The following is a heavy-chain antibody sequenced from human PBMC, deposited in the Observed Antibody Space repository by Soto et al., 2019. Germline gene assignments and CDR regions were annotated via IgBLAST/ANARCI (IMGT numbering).Heavy chain of an antibody. CDR3: AKEGWIDP. J-gene: IGHJ5*02. V-gene: IGHV3-43*01. CDR1: GFTFDDYT. CDR2: IRWDGGTT. Sequence: GSLRLSCAASGFTFDDYTMHWVRQPPGKGLEWVSLIRWDGGTTYYADSVKGRFTVSRDNSKNSLYLHMSSLRIEDTALYYCAKEGWIDPWGQGTLVTVSS.